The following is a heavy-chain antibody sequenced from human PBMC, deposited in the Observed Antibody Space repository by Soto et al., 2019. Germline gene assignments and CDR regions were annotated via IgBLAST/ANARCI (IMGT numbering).Heavy chain of an antibody. J-gene: IGHJ3*02. V-gene: IGHV3-30*18. CDR3: AKDQGPYGDYHDAFDI. CDR1: GFTFSSYG. Sequence: QVQLVESGVGVVQPGRSLRLSCAASGFTFSSYGMHWVRQAPGKGLEWVAVISYDGSNKYYADSVKGRFTISRDNSKNTLYLQMNSLRAEDTAVYYCAKDQGPYGDYHDAFDIWGQGTMVTVSS. CDR2: ISYDGSNK. D-gene: IGHD4-17*01.